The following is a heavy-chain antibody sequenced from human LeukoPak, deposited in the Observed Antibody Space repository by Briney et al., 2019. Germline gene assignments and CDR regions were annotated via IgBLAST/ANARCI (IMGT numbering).Heavy chain of an antibody. CDR3: ARDLVTDILTGYYKKDDAFDI. CDR2: ISAYNGNT. Sequence: GASVKVSCKASGYTFTSYGISWVRQAPGQGLEWMGWISAYNGNTNYAQKLQGRVTMTTDTSTSTAYMELRSLRSDDTAVYYCARDLVTDILTGYYKKDDAFDIWGQGIMVTVSS. J-gene: IGHJ3*02. CDR1: GYTFTSYG. V-gene: IGHV1-18*01. D-gene: IGHD3-9*01.